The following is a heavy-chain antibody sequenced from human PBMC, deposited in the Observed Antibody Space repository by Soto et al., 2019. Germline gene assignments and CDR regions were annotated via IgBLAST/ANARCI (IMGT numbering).Heavy chain of an antibody. D-gene: IGHD6-13*01. Sequence: ASVKVSCKASGYTFTNYGISWVRQAPGQGLEWMGWINAGNGNTKYSQKFQGRVTITRDTSASTAYMELSSLRSEDTAVYYCASGDSSSWYSLDYWGQGTLVTVSS. V-gene: IGHV1-3*01. J-gene: IGHJ4*02. CDR2: INAGNGNT. CDR3: ASGDSSSWYSLDY. CDR1: GYTFTNYG.